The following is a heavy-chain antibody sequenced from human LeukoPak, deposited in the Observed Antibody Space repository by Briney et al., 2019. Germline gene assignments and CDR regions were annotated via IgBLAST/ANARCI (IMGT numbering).Heavy chain of an antibody. D-gene: IGHD6-13*01. Sequence: SETLSLTCTVSGGSISSYYWSWIRQPPGKGLEWIGYIYYSGSTNYNPSLKSRVTISVDTSKNQFSLKLSSVTAADTAVYYCAAAHGGIAAAAPDYWGQGTLVTVSS. CDR3: AAAHGGIAAAAPDY. CDR1: GGSISSYY. J-gene: IGHJ4*02. V-gene: IGHV4-59*01. CDR2: IYYSGST.